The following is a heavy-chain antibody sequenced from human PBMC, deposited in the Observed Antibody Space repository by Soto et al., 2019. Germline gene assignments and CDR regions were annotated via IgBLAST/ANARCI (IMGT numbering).Heavy chain of an antibody. Sequence: ETLSLTCTVSGGSISSYYWSWIRQPPGKGLEWIGYIYYSGSTNYNPSLKSRVTISVDTSKNQFSLKLSSVTAADTAVYYCARHLHLKTPWYYYDSSGYQGIHWGQGTLVTVS. J-gene: IGHJ4*02. CDR1: GGSISSYY. CDR3: ARHLHLKTPWYYYDSSGYQGIH. V-gene: IGHV4-59*08. D-gene: IGHD3-22*01. CDR2: IYYSGST.